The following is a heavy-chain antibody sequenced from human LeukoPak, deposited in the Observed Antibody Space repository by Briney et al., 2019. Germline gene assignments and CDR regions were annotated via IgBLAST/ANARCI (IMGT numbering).Heavy chain of an antibody. CDR2: IYHSGST. CDR3: RVRVAYYYYYYMDV. Sequence: SETLSLTCTVSGYSISSGYYWGWIRQPPGKGLEWIGSIYHSGSTNYNPSLKSRVTISVDTSKNQFSLKLSSVTAADTAVYYCRVRVAYYYYYYMDVWGKGTTVTISS. J-gene: IGHJ6*03. V-gene: IGHV4-38-2*02. CDR1: GYSISSGYY. D-gene: IGHD2-15*01.